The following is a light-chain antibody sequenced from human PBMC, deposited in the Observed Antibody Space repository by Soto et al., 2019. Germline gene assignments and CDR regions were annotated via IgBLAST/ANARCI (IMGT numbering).Light chain of an antibody. CDR3: QSYDNTLGVV. Sequence: QSVLTQPPSVSGAPGQRVTISCTGSSSNIGAGYDVHWYQKLPGTAPKLLISGNTNRRSGVPDRFSGSKSGTSASLAITGVQAEDEADYYCQSYDNTLGVVFGGGTKLTVL. CDR2: GNT. J-gene: IGLJ2*01. CDR1: SSNIGAGYD. V-gene: IGLV1-40*01.